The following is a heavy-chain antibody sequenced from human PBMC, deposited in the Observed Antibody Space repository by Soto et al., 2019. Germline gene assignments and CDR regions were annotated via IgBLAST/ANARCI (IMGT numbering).Heavy chain of an antibody. V-gene: IGHV3-53*04. CDR3: ARDGPYYYASRMDV. D-gene: IGHD3-10*01. CDR2: LHSGGDT. Sequence: EVQLVESGGGLVQPGGSLRLSCVASGIPVSSNYMTWVRQAPGKGLEWVSVLHSGGDTFYADSVKGRFTISRHDSTNTLFLQMNSLTGEDTAVYYCARDGPYYYASRMDVWGQGTTVTVSS. J-gene: IGHJ6*02. CDR1: GIPVSSNY.